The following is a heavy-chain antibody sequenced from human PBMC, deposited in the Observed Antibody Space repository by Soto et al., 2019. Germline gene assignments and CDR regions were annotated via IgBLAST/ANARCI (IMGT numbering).Heavy chain of an antibody. Sequence: EVQLVESGGGLVKPGGSLTLSCAASGFTFSSYSMNWVRQAPGKGLEWVSSISSSSSYIYYADSVKGRFTISRDNAKNSLYLQMNSLRAEDTAVYYCARDGAVGYDFWSGSSNWFDPWGQGTLVTVSS. D-gene: IGHD3-3*01. CDR3: ARDGAVGYDFWSGSSNWFDP. J-gene: IGHJ5*02. CDR1: GFTFSSYS. V-gene: IGHV3-21*01. CDR2: ISSSSSYI.